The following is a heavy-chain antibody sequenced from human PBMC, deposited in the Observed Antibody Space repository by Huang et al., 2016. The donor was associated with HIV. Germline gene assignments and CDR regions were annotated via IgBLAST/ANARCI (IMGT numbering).Heavy chain of an antibody. CDR3: AKGGSAAAVLDF. CDR2: ISYDAKTK. J-gene: IGHJ4*02. V-gene: IGHV3-30*18. CDR1: GFTFGSYG. Sequence: QVQLVESGGGVVQPGRSLRISCAASGFTFGSYGMHWVRQAPGKGVEWVAVISYDAKTKDYADSVKGRFSISRDNSKTTVYLQLNSLRLEDTAVYYCAKGGSAAAVLDFWGQGTLVTVSS. D-gene: IGHD6-13*01.